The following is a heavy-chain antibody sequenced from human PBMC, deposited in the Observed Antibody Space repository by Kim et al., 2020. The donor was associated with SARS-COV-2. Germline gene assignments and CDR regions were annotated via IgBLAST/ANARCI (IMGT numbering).Heavy chain of an antibody. CDR2: IHYNGET. CDR3: ARYDGTLGWFDP. J-gene: IGHJ5*02. V-gene: IGHV4-28*01. D-gene: IGHD3-16*01. CDR1: GYSINSNYW. Sequence: SETLSLTCTVSGYSINSNYWWAWIRQPPGKGLEWIGYIHYNGETDSNPSLKSRITMSVDTSKNQFSLKLRSVTAVDAAVYFCARYDGTLGWFDPWGQG.